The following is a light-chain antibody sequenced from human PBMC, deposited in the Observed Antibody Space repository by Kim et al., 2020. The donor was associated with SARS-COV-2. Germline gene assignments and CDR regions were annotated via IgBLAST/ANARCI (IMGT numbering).Light chain of an antibody. J-gene: IGKJ2*03. Sequence: RDTNKCKATKSIFCGSNNKNYLAGYQQKPGKPPKLLISWASTRESGVPDRVSGRGSGTDFTLNISSLQADDVAVYYCQQYHTNPYSFGQGTKLEI. CDR3: QQYHTNPYS. CDR2: WAS. CDR1: KSIFCGSNNKNY. V-gene: IGKV4-1*01.